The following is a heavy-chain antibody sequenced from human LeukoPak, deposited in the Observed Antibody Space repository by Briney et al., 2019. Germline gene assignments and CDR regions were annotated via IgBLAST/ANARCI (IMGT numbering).Heavy chain of an antibody. Sequence: SETLSLTCTVSGGSIRTSSYYWGWIRQPPGKGLKWIGSIFYSGSTYYKPSLKSRVSMSVDTSKNQFSLRLTSVTAADTAVYYCARHDMCKTRDFDYWGQGTLVTVSS. CDR1: GGSIRTSSYY. J-gene: IGHJ4*02. CDR3: ARHDMCKTRDFDY. D-gene: IGHD2-15*01. CDR2: IFYSGST. V-gene: IGHV4-39*01.